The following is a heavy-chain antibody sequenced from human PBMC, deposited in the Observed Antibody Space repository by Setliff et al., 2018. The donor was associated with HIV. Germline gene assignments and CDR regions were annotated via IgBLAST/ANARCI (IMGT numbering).Heavy chain of an antibody. CDR2: INHSGST. V-gene: IGHV4-34*01. CDR3: ARQGGYSGYGFYYYYYYMDV. D-gene: IGHD5-12*01. CDR1: GGSFSGYY. Sequence: PSETLSLTCAVYGGSFSGYYWSWIRQPPGKGLEWIGEINHSGSTNCNPSLKSQVTISVDTSKNQFYLKLSSVTAADTAVYYCARQGGYSGYGFYYYYYYMDVWGKGTTVTVSS. J-gene: IGHJ6*03.